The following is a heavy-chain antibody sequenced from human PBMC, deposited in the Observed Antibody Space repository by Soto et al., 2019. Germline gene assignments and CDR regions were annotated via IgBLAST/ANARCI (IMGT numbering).Heavy chain of an antibody. Sequence: GASVKVSCKASGGTFSSYAISWVRQAPGQGLEWMGGIIPIFGTANYAQKFQGRVTITADESTSTAYMELSSLRSEDTAVYYCARVASVGATEIHYWGQGTLVTVSS. J-gene: IGHJ4*02. CDR2: IIPIFGTA. D-gene: IGHD1-26*01. CDR1: GGTFSSYA. CDR3: ARVASVGATEIHY. V-gene: IGHV1-69*13.